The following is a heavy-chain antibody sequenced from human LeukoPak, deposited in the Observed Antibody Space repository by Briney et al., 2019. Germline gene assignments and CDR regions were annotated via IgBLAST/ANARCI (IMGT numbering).Heavy chain of an antibody. V-gene: IGHV1-18*01. D-gene: IGHD3-16*01. J-gene: IGHJ6*03. CDR3: ARDYLRDVQYYYMDV. CDR1: GYTFTSYG. Sequence: VASVKVSCKASGYTFTSYGITRVRQAPGQGLEWMGWISANNGDTNYAQKFQGRVTMTTDTSTNTAYMELRSLTSDDTAIYYCARDYLRDVQYYYMDVWGKGTTVTVSS. CDR2: ISANNGDT.